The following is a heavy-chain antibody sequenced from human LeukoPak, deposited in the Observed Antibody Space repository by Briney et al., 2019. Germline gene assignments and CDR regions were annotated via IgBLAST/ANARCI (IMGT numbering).Heavy chain of an antibody. J-gene: IGHJ4*02. CDR1: GGSMSSYY. D-gene: IGHD1-26*01. Sequence: KASETLSLTCTVSGGSMSSYYWSWIRQPPGKGREWIGYIFYSGSTNYNPSLKSRVTLSVDTSKNQFSLKLGSVTAADTAVYYCARQPYMLGAYYFDYWGQGTLVSVSS. CDR2: IFYSGST. V-gene: IGHV4-59*08. CDR3: ARQPYMLGAYYFDY.